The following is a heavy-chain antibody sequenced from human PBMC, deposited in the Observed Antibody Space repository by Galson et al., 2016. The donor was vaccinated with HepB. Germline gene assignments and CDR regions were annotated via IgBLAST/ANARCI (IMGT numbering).Heavy chain of an antibody. Sequence: SLRLSCAASGFTFSNYTMPWVRQAPRKGLEWVALITYDGRNIYYADSAQGQFFISRDNSKNTLYLQMNRLRPEDTAVYYCARDREQQLPDYIFYYYGMDVWGQGTTVTVSS. CDR1: GFTFSNYT. J-gene: IGHJ6*02. V-gene: IGHV3-30*04. D-gene: IGHD6-13*01. CDR2: ITYDGRNI. CDR3: ARDREQQLPDYIFYYYGMDV.